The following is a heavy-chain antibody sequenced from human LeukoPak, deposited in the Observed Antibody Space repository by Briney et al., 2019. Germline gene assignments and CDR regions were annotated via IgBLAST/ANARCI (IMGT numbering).Heavy chain of an antibody. J-gene: IGHJ4*02. CDR3: ARGYYYDSSGYFDY. Sequence: PGGSVKVSCKASGYTFTSYGISWVRQAPGQGLEWMGWISAYNGNTNYAQKLQGRVTMTTDTSTSTAYMELRSLRSDDTAVYYCARGYYYDSSGYFDYWGQGTLVTVSS. CDR2: ISAYNGNT. D-gene: IGHD3-22*01. V-gene: IGHV1-18*01. CDR1: GYTFTSYG.